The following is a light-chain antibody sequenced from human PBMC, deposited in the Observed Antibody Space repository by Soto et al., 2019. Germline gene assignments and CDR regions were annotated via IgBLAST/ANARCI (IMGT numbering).Light chain of an antibody. V-gene: IGLV3-1*01. CDR2: EVN. CDR3: QAWDSTTVV. Sequence: SYELTQPPSVSVSPGQTATITCSGDNLGHKYPCWYQQKPGQSPVLVIYEVNNRPSGIPERFSGSNSGNTVTLTISGTQAMDEADYYCQAWDSTTVVFGGGTKLTVL. CDR1: NLGHKY. J-gene: IGLJ2*01.